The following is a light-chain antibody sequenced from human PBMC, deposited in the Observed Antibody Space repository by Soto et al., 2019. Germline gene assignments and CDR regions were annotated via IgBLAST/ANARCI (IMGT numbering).Light chain of an antibody. V-gene: IGLV1-44*01. CDR1: SSNIGSNT. Sequence: VVTQPPSASGTPGQRVTISCSGSSSNIGSNTVNWYQQLPGTAPKLLIYSNNQRPSGVPDRFSGSKSGTSASLAISGLQSEDEADYYCAAWDDSLNGWVFGGGTKLTVL. J-gene: IGLJ3*02. CDR2: SNN. CDR3: AAWDDSLNGWV.